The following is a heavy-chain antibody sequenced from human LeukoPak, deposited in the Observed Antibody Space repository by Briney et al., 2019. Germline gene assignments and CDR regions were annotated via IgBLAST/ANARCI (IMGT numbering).Heavy chain of an antibody. CDR3: AITVDYDSGNFDY. J-gene: IGHJ4*02. V-gene: IGHV1-69*02. D-gene: IGHD4-17*01. CDR2: FMPRLHIG. CDR1: GGTVNIYS. Sequence: SVKVSCKASGGTVNIYSFSWVRQAPGQGLEWMGRFMPRLHIGNYAQKFQGRVSITADISTSTSYMELSSLRSEDTAVYFSAITVDYDSGNFDYWGQGTLVTVSS.